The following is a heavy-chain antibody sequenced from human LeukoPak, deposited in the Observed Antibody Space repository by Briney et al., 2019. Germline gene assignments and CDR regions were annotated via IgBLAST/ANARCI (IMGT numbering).Heavy chain of an antibody. V-gene: IGHV1-69*01. CDR2: IVPLAGTT. CDR3: ARDPGAPVRSFDI. Sequence: SVKVSCRAPGVTFSRCALSWVRQAPGHGLEWLGGIVPLAGTTNLAQKFQDRGTITADGSTSTIYMELSSLTSEDTAVYYCARDPGAPVRSFDIWGQGTMVTVSS. J-gene: IGHJ3*02. CDR1: GVTFSRCA. D-gene: IGHD3-10*01.